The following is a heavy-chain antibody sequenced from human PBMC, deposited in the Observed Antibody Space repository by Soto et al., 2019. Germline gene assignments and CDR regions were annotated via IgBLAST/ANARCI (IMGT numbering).Heavy chain of an antibody. CDR1: GGSISNGDFY. CDR2: IYYSGST. D-gene: IGHD3-3*01. CDR3: ARAGWRFLAGVFLDY. Sequence: QVQLQESGPGLVKPSQTLSLTCTVSGGSISNGDFYWNWIRQHPGKGLEWVGYIYYSGSTSYNPSLKSRVTISVDTSKNQFSRKLSSVTAADTAVYYCARAGWRFLAGVFLDYWGQGTLVTVSS. J-gene: IGHJ4*02. V-gene: IGHV4-31*03.